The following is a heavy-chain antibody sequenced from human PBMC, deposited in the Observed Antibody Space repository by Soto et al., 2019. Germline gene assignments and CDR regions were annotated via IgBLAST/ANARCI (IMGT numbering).Heavy chain of an antibody. Sequence: QVPLVQSGAEVKKPGASVKVSCKASGYTFTSYAMHWVRQAPGQRLEWMGWINAGNGNTKYSQKFQGRVTITRDTSASTAYMELSSLRSEDTAVYYCATRLRFLEWLLTNDAFDIWGQGTMVTVSS. CDR1: GYTFTSYA. J-gene: IGHJ3*02. CDR2: INAGNGNT. V-gene: IGHV1-3*01. CDR3: ATRLRFLEWLLTNDAFDI. D-gene: IGHD3-3*01.